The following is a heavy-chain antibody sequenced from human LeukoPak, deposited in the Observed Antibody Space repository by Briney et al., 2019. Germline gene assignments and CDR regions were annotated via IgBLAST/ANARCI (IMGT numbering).Heavy chain of an antibody. CDR1: GGSISSYY. D-gene: IGHD6-13*01. Sequence: SETLSLTCTVSGGSISSYYWSWIRQPPGKGLEWIGYIYYSGSTNYNPSLKSRVTISVDTSKNQFSLQLNSVTPEDTAVYYCARGYSSSWSNSYYYYYMDVWGKGTTVTISS. V-gene: IGHV4-59*12. CDR3: ARGYSSSWSNSYYYYYMDV. J-gene: IGHJ6*03. CDR2: IYYSGST.